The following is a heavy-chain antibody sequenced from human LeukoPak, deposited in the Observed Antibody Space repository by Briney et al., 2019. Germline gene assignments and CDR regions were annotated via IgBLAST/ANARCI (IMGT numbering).Heavy chain of an antibody. V-gene: IGHV3-23*01. D-gene: IGHD3-10*01. CDR2: ISANGGRT. J-gene: IGHJ4*02. CDR3: AKPRSRGVIITGFDY. CDR1: GLTFSGYV. Sequence: GGSLRLSCAASGLTFSGYVMSWARQAPGKGLEWVAAISANGGRTYYTESVKGHFTISRDNSKNTLYLQMNSLRADDTAVYYCAKPRSRGVIITGFDYWGQGTLVTVSS.